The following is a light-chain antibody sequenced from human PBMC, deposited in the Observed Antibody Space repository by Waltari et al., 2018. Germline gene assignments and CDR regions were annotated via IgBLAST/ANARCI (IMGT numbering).Light chain of an antibody. J-gene: IGKJ5*01. CDR3: QQYNNWPPSIT. CDR1: QSVSSN. Sequence: EILMTQSPATLSVSPGESVTLSCRASQSVSSNLTWYQQKSGQAPRPLIYVASTRATAVPARFSGSGSGTEFTLTISSLQSEDFAVYYCQQYNNWPPSITFGQGTRLEIK. V-gene: IGKV3-15*01. CDR2: VAS.